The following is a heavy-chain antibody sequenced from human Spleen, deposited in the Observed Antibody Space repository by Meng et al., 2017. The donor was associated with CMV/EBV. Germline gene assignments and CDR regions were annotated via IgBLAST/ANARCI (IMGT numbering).Heavy chain of an antibody. V-gene: IGHV3-30*02. D-gene: IGHD3-16*01. J-gene: IGHJ6*02. CDR3: AKDLDLGAPGYYYGMDV. CDR2: IRYDGSNK. CDR1: GYSFIDYW. Sequence: GESLKISCKGSGYSFIDYWIGWVRQKPGKGLEWMAFIRYDGSNKYYADSVKGRFTISRDNSKNTLYLQMNSLRAEDTAVYYCAKDLDLGAPGYYYGMDVWGQGTTVTVSS.